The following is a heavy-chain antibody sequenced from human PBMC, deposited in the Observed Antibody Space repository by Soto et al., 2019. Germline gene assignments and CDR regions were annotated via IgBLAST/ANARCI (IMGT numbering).Heavy chain of an antibody. V-gene: IGHV5-51*01. Sequence: GESLKISCQGSGYSFTSYWIGWVRQMPGKGLEWMGIIYPGDSDTSYSPSFQGQVTISADKSISTAYLQWSSLKASDTAMYYCARHVGSKLRYFDWLFDYWGQGTLVTVSS. CDR3: ARHVGSKLRYFDWLFDY. CDR2: IYPGDSDT. J-gene: IGHJ4*02. D-gene: IGHD3-9*01. CDR1: GYSFTSYW.